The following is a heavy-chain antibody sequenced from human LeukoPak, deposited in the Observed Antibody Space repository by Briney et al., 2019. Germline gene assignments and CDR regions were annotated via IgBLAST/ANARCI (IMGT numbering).Heavy chain of an antibody. V-gene: IGHV3-11*01. CDR1: GFTFSDYY. J-gene: IGHJ3*02. Sequence: PGGSLRLSCAASGFTFSDYYMSWIRQAPGKGLEWVSYISSSGSTIYYADSVKGRFTISRDNAKNSLYLQMNSLRAEDTAVYYCARRKRYCSGGSCADAFDIWGQGTMVTVSS. D-gene: IGHD2-15*01. CDR3: ARRKRYCSGGSCADAFDI. CDR2: ISSSGSTI.